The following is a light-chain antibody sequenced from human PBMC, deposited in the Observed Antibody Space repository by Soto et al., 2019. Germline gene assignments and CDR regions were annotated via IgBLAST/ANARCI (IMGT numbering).Light chain of an antibody. CDR2: AAS. CDR3: QQSYSTIDYT. V-gene: IGKV1-39*01. Sequence: DIQMTQSPSSLSSSVGDRVTITCRASQRISNYLNWYQHKPGKAPRLLIYAASSLQSGVPSRFSGSGYGTDFTLTISSLQPEDFETYYCQQSYSTIDYTFGQGTKVEIK. J-gene: IGKJ2*01. CDR1: QRISNY.